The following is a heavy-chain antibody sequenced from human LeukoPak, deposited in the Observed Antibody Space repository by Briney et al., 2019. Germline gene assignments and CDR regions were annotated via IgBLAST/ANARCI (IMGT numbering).Heavy chain of an antibody. Sequence: PGGSLRLSCTASGFTFGSWIIWVRQAPRKGLEWVASIKQDGSEKYYLDSVKGRLTMSRDSAKNSLYLQMSSLRAEDTAVYYCYDTSGHWGQGTLVTVSS. D-gene: IGHD3-22*01. CDR2: IKQDGSEK. V-gene: IGHV3-7*01. J-gene: IGHJ4*02. CDR3: YDTSGH. CDR1: GFTFGSW.